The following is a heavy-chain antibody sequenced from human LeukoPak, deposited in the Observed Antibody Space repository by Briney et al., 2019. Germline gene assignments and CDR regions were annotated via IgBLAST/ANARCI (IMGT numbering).Heavy chain of an antibody. D-gene: IGHD3-3*01. CDR1: GYTFTSYD. CDR3: ARGLKITMGDYDFWSGYYRAYPYYFDY. V-gene: IGHV1-8*01. J-gene: IGHJ4*02. Sequence: ASVKVSCKASGYTFTSYDINWVRQATGQGLEWMGWMNPNSGNTGYAQKFQGRVTMTRNTSISTAYMELSSLRSEDTAVYYCARGLKITMGDYDFWSGYYRAYPYYFDYWGQGTLVTVSS. CDR2: MNPNSGNT.